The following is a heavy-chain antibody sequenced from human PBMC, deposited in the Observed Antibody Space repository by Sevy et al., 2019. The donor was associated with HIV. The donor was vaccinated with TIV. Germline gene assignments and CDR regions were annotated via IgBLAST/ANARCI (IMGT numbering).Heavy chain of an antibody. CDR2: IRTKTYGGTK. J-gene: IGHJ4*02. CDR1: GFTFGDYN. CDR3: SRAITHITLNRVVTPYYFDY. V-gene: IGHV3-49*03. Sequence: GGSLRLSCTASGFTFGDYNINWLRQAPGKGLEWVGFIRTKTYGGTKEYAASVKGRFTISRDDSKSIAYLQMNSLKTEDTAVYYCSRAITHITLNRVVTPYYFDYWGQGTLVTVSS. D-gene: IGHD2-15*01.